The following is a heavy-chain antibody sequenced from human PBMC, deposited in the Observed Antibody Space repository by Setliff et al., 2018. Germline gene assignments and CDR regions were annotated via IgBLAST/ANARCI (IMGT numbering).Heavy chain of an antibody. D-gene: IGHD4-17*01. J-gene: IGHJ4*02. CDR2: IWDDGVKK. Sequence: GGSLRLSCAASGFTFDSYGMHWVRQAPGKGLEWVAVIWDDGVKKYHADSVKGRFTISRDNSKNTLYLQMSSLKPEDTAVYYCARWTTAFDYWGQGTLVTVSS. V-gene: IGHV3-33*01. CDR3: ARWTTAFDY. CDR1: GFTFDSYG.